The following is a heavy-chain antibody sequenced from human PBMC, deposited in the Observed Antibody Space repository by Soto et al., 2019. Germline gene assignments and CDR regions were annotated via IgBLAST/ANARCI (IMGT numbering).Heavy chain of an antibody. CDR2: ISYDGSNK. CDR1: GFTFSSYG. J-gene: IGHJ4*02. V-gene: IGHV3-30*18. D-gene: IGHD6-6*01. Sequence: QVQLVESGGGVVQPGRSLRLSCAASGFTFSSYGMHWVRQAPGKGLEWVAVISYDGSNKYYADSVKGRFTISRDNSKNTLYLQMNSLRAEDTAVYYCAKLHVSSSSGYWGQGTLVTVSS. CDR3: AKLHVSSSSGY.